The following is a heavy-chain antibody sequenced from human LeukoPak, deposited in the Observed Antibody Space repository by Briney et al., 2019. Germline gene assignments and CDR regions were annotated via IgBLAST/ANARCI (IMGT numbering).Heavy chain of an antibody. Sequence: PSETLSLTCTVSGGSISSYYWSWIRQPPGKGLEWIGYIYYSGSTNYNPSLKSRVTISVDTSKNQFSLKLSSVTAADTAVYYCARGRVPAALYNWFDPWAREPWSPSPQ. D-gene: IGHD2-2*01. J-gene: IGHJ5*02. CDR2: IYYSGST. CDR3: ARGRVPAALYNWFDP. CDR1: GGSISSYY. V-gene: IGHV4-59*01.